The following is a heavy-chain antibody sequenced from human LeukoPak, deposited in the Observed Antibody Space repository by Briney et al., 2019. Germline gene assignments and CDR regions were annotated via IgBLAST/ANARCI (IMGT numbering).Heavy chain of an antibody. V-gene: IGHV4-59*12. D-gene: IGHD6-25*01. Sequence: SETLSLTCTVSGGSIRSYYWSWIRQPPGKELEWIGYTYYSGSTNYNPSLKSRVTISVDTSKNQFSLKLSSVTAADTAMYYCARDRATIAADAFDIWGQGTMVTVSS. CDR3: ARDRATIAADAFDI. J-gene: IGHJ3*02. CDR2: TYYSGST. CDR1: GGSIRSYY.